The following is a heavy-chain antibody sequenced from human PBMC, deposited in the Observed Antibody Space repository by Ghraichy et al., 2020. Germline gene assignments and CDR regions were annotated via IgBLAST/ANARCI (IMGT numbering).Heavy chain of an antibody. V-gene: IGHV1-46*01. D-gene: IGHD3-3*01. CDR1: GYTFTSYY. J-gene: IGHJ4*02. CDR2: INPSGGST. Sequence: ASVKVSCKASGYTFTSYYMHWVRQAPGQGLEWMGIINPSGGSTSYAQKFQGRVTMTRDTSTSTVYMELSSLRSEDTAVYYCARGVLRFLEWLSTLRPPADYWGQGTLVTVSS. CDR3: ARGVLRFLEWLSTLRPPADY.